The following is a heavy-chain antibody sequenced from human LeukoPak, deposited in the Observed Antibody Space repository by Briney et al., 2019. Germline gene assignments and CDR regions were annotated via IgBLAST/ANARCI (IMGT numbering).Heavy chain of an antibody. D-gene: IGHD3-10*01. CDR1: GFTFSSYS. CDR2: IHRGETT. Sequence: GGSLRLSCAASGFTFSSYSMNWVRQAPGKGLEWVSAIHRGETTHYADSVKGRFTISRDNSKNTLYLQMNDLRAEDTAVYYCARDYYGSGSYQFDYWGQGTLVTVSS. CDR3: ARDYYGSGSYQFDY. V-gene: IGHV3-66*01. J-gene: IGHJ4*02.